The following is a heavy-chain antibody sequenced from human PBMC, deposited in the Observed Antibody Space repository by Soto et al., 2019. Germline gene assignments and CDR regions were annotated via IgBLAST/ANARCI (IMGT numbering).Heavy chain of an antibody. J-gene: IGHJ3*02. CDR1: GNSFSSNW. D-gene: IGHD5-12*01. V-gene: IGHV5-51*01. CDR2: FFPGDSDN. Sequence: XESLKISCKASGNSFSSNWIGWVRQMPGKGLEWMGIFFPGDSDNAYSPSFQGQVTMSVDKSISTAYLQWSSLKASDSAMYYCERQSSGASDAFDIWGQGTMVTVSS. CDR3: ERQSSGASDAFDI.